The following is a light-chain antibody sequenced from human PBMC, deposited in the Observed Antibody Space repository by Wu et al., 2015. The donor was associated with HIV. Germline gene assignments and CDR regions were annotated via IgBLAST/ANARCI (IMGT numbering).Light chain of an antibody. CDR2: GTS. Sequence: EIVLTQSPGTLSLSPGERATLSCRASPGVTSTYLAWYQQKFGQPPRLLIYGTSTRTTGIPDRFSGSGSGTDSTLTISSLEPEDFAVYYCQQYASSYWTFGQGTKVEIK. CDR3: QQYASSYWT. CDR1: PGVTSTY. V-gene: IGKV3-20*01. J-gene: IGKJ1*01.